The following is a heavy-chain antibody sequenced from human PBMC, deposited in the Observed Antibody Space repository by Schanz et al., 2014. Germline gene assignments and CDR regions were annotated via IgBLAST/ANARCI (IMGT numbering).Heavy chain of an antibody. CDR1: GYDFHIYA. J-gene: IGHJ4*02. Sequence: QILLVQPGPEVKKPGASVTVSCKASGYDFHIYAYSWVRQAPGQGLEWMGWISAYNGNTNYAQKRQGRGTMTTDTATSTAYMELRSLRSDDTAVYYCARGGYSSGWYDRDIAHFDYWGQGTLVTVSS. CDR2: ISAYNGNT. CDR3: ARGGYSSGWYDRDIAHFDY. D-gene: IGHD6-19*01. V-gene: IGHV1-18*01.